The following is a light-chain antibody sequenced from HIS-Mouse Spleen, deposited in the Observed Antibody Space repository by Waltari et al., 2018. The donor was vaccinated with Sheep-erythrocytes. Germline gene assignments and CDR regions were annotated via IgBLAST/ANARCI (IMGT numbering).Light chain of an antibody. CDR3: QSYDSSNQV. J-gene: IGLJ3*02. V-gene: IGLV6-57*04. Sequence: NFMLTQPHSVLESPGKTVTISCTRSSGSIASNYVQWYQQRPGSAPTPVIYEDNQRPSGVHDRFSGSIDSSSNSASLTISGLKTEDEADYYCQSYDSSNQVFGGGTKLTVL. CDR1: SGSIASNY. CDR2: EDN.